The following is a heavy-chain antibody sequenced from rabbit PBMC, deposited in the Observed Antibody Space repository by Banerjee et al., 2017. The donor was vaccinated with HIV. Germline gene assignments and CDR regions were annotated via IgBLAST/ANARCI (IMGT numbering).Heavy chain of an antibody. J-gene: IGHJ4*01. CDR1: GFSFSSTYY. D-gene: IGHD6-1*01. V-gene: IGHV1S45*01. CDR3: ARGAGCAT. CDR2: IGVGGGFT. Sequence: QEQLEESGGDLVKPEGSLTLTCAASGFSFSSTYYICWVRQAPGRGLEWIACIGVGGGFTYYASWAKGRFTISKTSSTTVTLQMTSLTAADTASYFCARGAGCATWGPGTLVTVS.